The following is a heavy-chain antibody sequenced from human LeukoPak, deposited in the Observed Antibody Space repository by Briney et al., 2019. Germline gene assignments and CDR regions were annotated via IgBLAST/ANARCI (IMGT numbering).Heavy chain of an antibody. CDR1: GFTFSSYI. Sequence: GGSLRLSCEASGFTFSSYIINWVRQGPGKGLELVSYIITSTTTIYYSNSVKGRFTISTDNAKKSLYLQMNNLIVEDTGVYYCASWGEGALDNWGQGTLVTVSS. J-gene: IGHJ4*02. D-gene: IGHD1-26*01. CDR3: ASWGEGALDN. CDR2: IITSTTTI. V-gene: IGHV3-48*01.